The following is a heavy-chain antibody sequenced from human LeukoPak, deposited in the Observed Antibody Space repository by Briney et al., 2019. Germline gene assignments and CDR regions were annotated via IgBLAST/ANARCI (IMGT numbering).Heavy chain of an antibody. J-gene: IGHJ4*02. D-gene: IGHD1-26*01. Sequence: TGGSLRLSCAASGFTFSSYSMTWVRQAPVKGLEWVSTIGVGGVTTNYADSVKGRFTVSRDNSKNTLYLQMNSLRAEDTAVYYCAKGLSGSYDYWGPGTLVTVSS. CDR2: IGVGGVTT. CDR3: AKGLSGSYDY. V-gene: IGHV3-23*01. CDR1: GFTFSSYS.